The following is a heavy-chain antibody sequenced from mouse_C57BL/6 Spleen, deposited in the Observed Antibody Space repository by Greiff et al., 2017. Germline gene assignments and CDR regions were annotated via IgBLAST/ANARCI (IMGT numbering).Heavy chain of an antibody. CDR1: GYTFTSYW. Sequence: QVQMKEGGGGRGRRGGSVKLSCKASGYTFTSYWMHWVKQRPIQGLEWIGNIDPSDSETHYNQKFKDKATLTVDKSSSTAYMQLSSLTSEDSAVYYCARGIYYYGSSYFDVWGTGTTVTVSS. V-gene: IGHV1-52*01. D-gene: IGHD1-1*01. CDR2: IDPSDSET. J-gene: IGHJ1*03. CDR3: ARGIYYYGSSYFDV.